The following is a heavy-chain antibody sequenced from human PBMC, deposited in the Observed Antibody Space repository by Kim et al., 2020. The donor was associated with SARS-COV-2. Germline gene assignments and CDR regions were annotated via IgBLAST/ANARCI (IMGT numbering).Heavy chain of an antibody. Sequence: SETLSLTCTVSGGSISSSSYYWGWIRQPPGKGLEWIGSIYYSGSTYYNPSLKSLVTISVDTSKNQFSLKLSSVTAADTAVYYCARLQRGYSGYEIDYWGQGTLVTVSS. CDR3: ARLQRGYSGYEIDY. CDR1: GGSISSSSYY. D-gene: IGHD5-12*01. V-gene: IGHV4-39*01. CDR2: IYYSGST. J-gene: IGHJ4*02.